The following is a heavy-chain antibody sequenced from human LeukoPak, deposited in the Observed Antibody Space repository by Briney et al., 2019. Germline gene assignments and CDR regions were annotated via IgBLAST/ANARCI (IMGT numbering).Heavy chain of an antibody. V-gene: IGHV4-59*12. CDR3: ARAAGGSYYLLDY. CDR2: IYHSGST. D-gene: IGHD1-26*01. Sequence: PSETLSLTCTVSGGSLNNYHWSWIRQPPGKGLEWIGCIYHSGSTNYNPSLNSRVTMSVDTSKNQFSLKLSSVTAADTAVYYCARAAGGSYYLLDYWGQGTLVTVSS. CDR1: GGSLNNYH. J-gene: IGHJ4*02.